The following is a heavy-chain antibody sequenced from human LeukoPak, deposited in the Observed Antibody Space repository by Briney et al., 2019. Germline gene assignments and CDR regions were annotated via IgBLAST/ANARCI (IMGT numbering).Heavy chain of an antibody. V-gene: IGHV4-34*01. CDR1: GGSFSGYY. CDR2: INHSGST. CDR3: ARRTYYYDIDY. D-gene: IGHD3-22*01. J-gene: IGHJ4*02. Sequence: SETLSLTCAVYGGSFSGYYWSWICQPPGKGLEWIGEINHSGSTNYNPSLKSRVTISVDTSKNQFSLKLSSVTAADTAVYYCARRTYYYDIDYWAREPWSPSPQ.